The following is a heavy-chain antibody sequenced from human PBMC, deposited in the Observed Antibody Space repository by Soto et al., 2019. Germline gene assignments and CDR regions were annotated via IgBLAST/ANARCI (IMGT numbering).Heavy chain of an antibody. CDR3: ARPPGYISDWYYFDL. J-gene: IGHJ4*02. CDR2: ISPKSGGT. Sequence: GSVKVSCKASGYTFIDYYMHWLRQAPGQGVEWMGRISPKSGGTNYAQKFQGMVAMNWDTSLNTAYMELSSLMSEDTAVYYCARPPGYISDWYYFDLWGQGTQVTVSS. V-gene: IGHV1-2*02. D-gene: IGHD6-19*01. CDR1: GYTFIDYY.